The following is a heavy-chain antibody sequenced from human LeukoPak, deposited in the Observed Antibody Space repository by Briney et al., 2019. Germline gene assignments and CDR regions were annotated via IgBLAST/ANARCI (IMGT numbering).Heavy chain of an antibody. V-gene: IGHV3-30*18. D-gene: IGHD6-13*01. CDR2: IFYDGSNK. Sequence: GGSLRLSCAASGFTFSDYNMNWLRQAPGKGLEWVAVIFYDGSNKYYADSVKGRFTVSRDNSKNILYLQMNSLRPDDTAVYYCAKEMTKYSSTCFDYWGQGTLVTVSS. CDR1: GFTFSDYN. CDR3: AKEMTKYSSTCFDY. J-gene: IGHJ4*02.